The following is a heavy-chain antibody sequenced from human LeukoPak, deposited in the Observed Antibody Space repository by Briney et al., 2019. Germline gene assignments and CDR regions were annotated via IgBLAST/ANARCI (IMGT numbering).Heavy chain of an antibody. CDR3: VRDLELVYYDTSAYEY. CDR1: GLTFNNYA. J-gene: IGHJ4*02. D-gene: IGHD3-22*01. CDR2: ISGRGGNT. V-gene: IGHV3-23*01. Sequence: GGSLRLSCAASGLTFNNYALTWIRQAPGKGLEWVSSISGRGGNTYYADSVKGRFTISRDNAKNTLFLQMNSLRAEDTTVYYCVRDLELVYYDTSAYEYWGQGNLVTVSS.